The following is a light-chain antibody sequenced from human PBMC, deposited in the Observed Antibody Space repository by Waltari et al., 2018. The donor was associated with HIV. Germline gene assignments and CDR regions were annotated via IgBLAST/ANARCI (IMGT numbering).Light chain of an antibody. J-gene: IGLJ2*01. Sequence: QSALTQPASVSGAPGQSITISCTGTSRDVGGYRYVSWYQQHPGKAPKLMIFDVSNRPSVFSNRFSGSKAGNTASLTISGLQAEDEAHYFCSSYSSSTALVVFGGGTKVTVL. CDR3: SSYSSSTALVV. CDR2: DVS. CDR1: SRDVGGYRY. V-gene: IGLV2-14*03.